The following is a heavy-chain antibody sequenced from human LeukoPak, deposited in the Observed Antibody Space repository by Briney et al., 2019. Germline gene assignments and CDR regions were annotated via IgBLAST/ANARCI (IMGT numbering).Heavy chain of an antibody. Sequence: PSETLSLTRAVYGGSFSGYYWSWIRQPPGKGLEWIGEINHSGSTNYNPSLKSRVTISVDTSKNQFSLKLSSVTAADTAVYYCARAPYDYVWGSYRYFDYWGQGTLVTVSS. V-gene: IGHV4-34*01. D-gene: IGHD3-16*02. CDR2: INHSGST. J-gene: IGHJ4*02. CDR1: GGSFSGYY. CDR3: ARAPYDYVWGSYRYFDY.